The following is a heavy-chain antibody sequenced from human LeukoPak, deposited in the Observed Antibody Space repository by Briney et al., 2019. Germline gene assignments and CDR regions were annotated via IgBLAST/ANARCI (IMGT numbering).Heavy chain of an antibody. CDR2: IYSGGST. Sequence: GGSLRLSCAASGFTVSSNYMSWVRQAPGKGLEWVSVIYSGGSTYYADSVKGRFTISRDNSKNTLYLQMNSLRAEDTAVYYCAKGKADYDILTGPRYYYYYYMDVWGKGTTVTISS. CDR3: AKGKADYDILTGPRYYYYYYMDV. CDR1: GFTVSSNY. V-gene: IGHV3-66*01. D-gene: IGHD3-9*01. J-gene: IGHJ6*03.